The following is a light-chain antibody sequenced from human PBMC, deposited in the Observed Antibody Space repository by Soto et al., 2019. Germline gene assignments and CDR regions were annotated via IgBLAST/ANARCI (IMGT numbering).Light chain of an antibody. CDR2: GAS. Sequence: EIVLTQSPGTLSLSPGDRATLSCRASQSVSSNYLAWYQQQKPGQAPRLLIYGASTSAAGVPDRFSGSGSGTDFTLAISRLEPEDFVVYYCQQYGDSSWTFGQGTKVEIK. J-gene: IGKJ1*01. V-gene: IGKV3-20*01. CDR3: QQYGDSSWT. CDR1: QSVSSNY.